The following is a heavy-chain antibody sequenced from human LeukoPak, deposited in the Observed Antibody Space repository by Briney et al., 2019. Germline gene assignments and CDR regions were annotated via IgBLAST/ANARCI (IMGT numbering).Heavy chain of an antibody. V-gene: IGHV1-8*01. Sequence: ASVTVSCTASGYTFTISDINWVRQATGQGLEWMGWINPKSGRTGYAKKFQDRVSMTMNTSISTAYMEVSSLRFDDTAVYYCARGRSGLAAAGTYDYWGQGTLITVSS. CDR3: ARGRSGLAAAGTYDY. D-gene: IGHD6-13*01. J-gene: IGHJ4*02. CDR1: GYTFTISD. CDR2: INPKSGRT.